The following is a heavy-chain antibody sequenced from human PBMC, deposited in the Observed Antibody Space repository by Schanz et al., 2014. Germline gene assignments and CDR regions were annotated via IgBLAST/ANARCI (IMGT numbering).Heavy chain of an antibody. J-gene: IGHJ4*02. CDR2: VKQDGSEK. Sequence: EVQLVESGGGLVQPGGSLRLSCAASGFSFSTYWMSWVRQAPGKGLEWVANVKQDGSEKYYVDSVEGRFTISRDNAKNSLYLQMNSLRAEDTAVYYCAKGRMTATNYFDYWGQGTLVTVSS. CDR3: AKGRMTATNYFDY. CDR1: GFSFSTYW. V-gene: IGHV3-7*01. D-gene: IGHD1-7*01.